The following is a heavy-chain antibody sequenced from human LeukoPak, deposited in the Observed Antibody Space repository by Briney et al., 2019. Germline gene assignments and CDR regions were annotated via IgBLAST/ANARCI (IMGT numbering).Heavy chain of an antibody. D-gene: IGHD4-17*01. CDR3: ARDYDYGFDY. CDR2: ITGSSSNI. J-gene: IGHJ4*02. CDR1: GFTFSSYS. Sequence: GGSLRLSCAASGFTFSSYSMNWVRQAPGKGLEWVSYITGSSSNIYYADSVKGRFTISRDNARNSLYLQMNSLRDEDTAVYYCARDYDYGFDYWGQGGLVTVSS. V-gene: IGHV3-48*02.